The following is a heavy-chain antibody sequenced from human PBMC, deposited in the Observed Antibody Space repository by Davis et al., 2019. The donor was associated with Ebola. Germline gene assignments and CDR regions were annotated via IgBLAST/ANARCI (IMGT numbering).Heavy chain of an antibody. CDR1: GFTFSSYA. J-gene: IGHJ6*02. CDR2: INEDGSQK. V-gene: IGHV3-7*03. CDR3: ARGSRNMDV. Sequence: PGGSLRLSCAASGFTFSSYAMTWVRQAPGKGLEWVANINEDGSQKYYVDSVKGRFSISRDNAKDSLYLQMNSLRAEDTAVYYCARGSRNMDVWGQGTTVTVSS.